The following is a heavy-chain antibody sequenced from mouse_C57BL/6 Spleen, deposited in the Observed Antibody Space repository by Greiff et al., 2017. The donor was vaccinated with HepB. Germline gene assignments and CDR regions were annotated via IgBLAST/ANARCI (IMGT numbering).Heavy chain of an antibody. CDR1: GFNIKDYY. V-gene: IGHV14-2*01. Sequence: EVHLVESGAELVKPGASVKLSCTASGFNIKDYYMHWVKQRTEQGLEWIGRIDPEDGETKYAPKFQGKATITADTSSNTAYLQLSSLTSEDTAVYYCALYSNYGAWFAYWGQGTLVTVSA. CDR2: IDPEDGET. D-gene: IGHD2-5*01. CDR3: ALYSNYGAWFAY. J-gene: IGHJ3*01.